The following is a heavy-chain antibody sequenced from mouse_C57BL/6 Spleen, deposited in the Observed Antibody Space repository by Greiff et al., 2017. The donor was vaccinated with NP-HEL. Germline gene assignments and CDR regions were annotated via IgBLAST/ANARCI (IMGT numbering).Heavy chain of an antibody. CDR3: ARNLDYSKGDYFDY. V-gene: IGHV2-9-1*01. CDR1: GFSLTSYA. CDR2: IWTGGGT. J-gene: IGHJ2*01. Sequence: QVQLKQSGPGLVAPSQSLSITCTVSGFSLTSYAISWVRQPPGKGLEWLGVIWTGGGTNYNSALKSRLSISKDNSKSQVFLKMNSLQTDDTARYYCARNLDYSKGDYFDYWGQGTTLTVSS. D-gene: IGHD2-5*01.